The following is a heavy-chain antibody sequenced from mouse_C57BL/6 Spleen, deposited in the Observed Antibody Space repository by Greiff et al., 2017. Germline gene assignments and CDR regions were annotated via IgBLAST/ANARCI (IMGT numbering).Heavy chain of an antibody. J-gene: IGHJ3*01. D-gene: IGHD1-1*01. CDR3: ARSYYGSSYGRFAY. CDR2: IYPGDGDT. CDR1: GYAFSSSW. Sequence: QVQLQQSGPELVKPGASVKISCKASGYAFSSSWMNWVKQRPGKGLEWIGRIYPGDGDTNYTGKFKGKATLTADKSSSTAYMQLSRLTSEDSAVYFCARSYYGSSYGRFAYWGQGTLVTVSA. V-gene: IGHV1-82*01.